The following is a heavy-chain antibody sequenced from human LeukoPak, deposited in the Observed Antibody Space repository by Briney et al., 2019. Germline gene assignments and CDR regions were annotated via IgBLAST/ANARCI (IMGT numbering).Heavy chain of an antibody. J-gene: IGHJ4*02. CDR1: GFIFNDYA. Sequence: PGGSLRLSCAVSGFIFNDYALHWVRQVPGKGLEWLSFSGWTGIGTDYGDSVKGRFTISRDDSKNSLYLQMHSLRSEDRALYYCVRSRAASLGYFDSWGQGTLVTVSS. D-gene: IGHD7-27*01. V-gene: IGHV3-43D*03. CDR3: VRSRAASLGYFDS. CDR2: SGWTGIGT.